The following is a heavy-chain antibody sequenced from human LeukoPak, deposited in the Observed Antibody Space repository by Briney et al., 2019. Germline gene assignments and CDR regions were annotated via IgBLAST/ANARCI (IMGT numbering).Heavy chain of an antibody. CDR2: ISGSGGST. CDR3: ARTDYDSSGYYSSGLDY. CDR1: GFTFSSYG. D-gene: IGHD3-22*01. V-gene: IGHV3-23*01. J-gene: IGHJ4*02. Sequence: GGSLRLSCAASGFTFSSYGMSWVRQAPGKGLEWVSVISGSGGSTYYADSVKGRFTISRDNSKNTLYLQMNSLRAEDTAVYYCARTDYDSSGYYSSGLDYWGQGTLVTVSS.